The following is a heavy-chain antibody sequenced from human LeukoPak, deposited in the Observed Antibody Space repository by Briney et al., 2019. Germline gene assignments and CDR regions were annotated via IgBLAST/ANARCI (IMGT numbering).Heavy chain of an antibody. V-gene: IGHV3-48*03. CDR1: GFTFSNYE. CDR2: ISSSGSTI. D-gene: IGHD3-10*01. J-gene: IGHJ4*02. CDR3: ARGLRNGGSLSFDH. Sequence: PGGSLRPSCAASGFTFSNYEMSWVRQAPGQGLEWVSYISSSGSTIYYADSVKGRFTISRDNAESSLFLQMNSLKAEDTAVYYCARGLRNGGSLSFDHWGQGTLVTVSS.